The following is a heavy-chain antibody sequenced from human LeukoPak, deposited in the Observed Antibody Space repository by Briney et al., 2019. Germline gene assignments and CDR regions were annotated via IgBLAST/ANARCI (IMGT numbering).Heavy chain of an antibody. CDR1: GFTFSSYG. Sequence: GGSLRLSCATSGFTFSSYGMHWVRQAPGKGLEWVAVIWYDESNIHYADSVQGRFTISRDSSKNTLYLQMNSLGAEDTAVYYCARRQGDAFDIWGQGTMVTVSS. CDR2: IWYDESNI. V-gene: IGHV3-33*01. CDR3: ARRQGDAFDI. J-gene: IGHJ3*02.